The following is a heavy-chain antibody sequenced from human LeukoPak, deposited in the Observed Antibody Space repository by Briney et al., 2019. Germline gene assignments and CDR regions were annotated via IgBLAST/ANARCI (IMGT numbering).Heavy chain of an antibody. Sequence: GGSLRLSCEASGFTFSDYAMHWVRQAPGKGPEWVAVTSYDGSSKYYADSVKGRFTISRDNSKNTLYLQLNSLRAEDTAVYYCTRVVYSGSGSYGGSDYWGQGTLVTVSS. CDR1: GFTFSDYA. D-gene: IGHD3-10*01. CDR3: TRVVYSGSGSYGGSDY. CDR2: TSYDGSSK. V-gene: IGHV3-30-3*01. J-gene: IGHJ4*02.